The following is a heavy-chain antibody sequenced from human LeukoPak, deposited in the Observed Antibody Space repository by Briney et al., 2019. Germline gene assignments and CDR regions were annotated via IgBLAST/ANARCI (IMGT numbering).Heavy chain of an antibody. CDR1: GFTFSSYA. CDR2: VSASGSST. D-gene: IGHD2-21*01. J-gene: IGHJ4*02. Sequence: GGSLRLSCVASGFTFSSYAMSWVRQAPGKGLEWVSSVSASGSSTHYADSVKGRFIMSRDNSKDTLSLRMYYLRAEDTAVYYCAKDFHILNGCFDYWGQGTLVTVSS. CDR3: AKDFHILNGCFDY. V-gene: IGHV3-23*01.